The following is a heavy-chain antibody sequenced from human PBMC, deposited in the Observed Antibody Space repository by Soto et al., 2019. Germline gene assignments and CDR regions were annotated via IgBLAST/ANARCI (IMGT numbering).Heavy chain of an antibody. CDR1: S. Sequence: SMRWAQHSTEKGLEWMGGFDPEGGEAIYAQKWHGRVTVTEDTVTDTAYMELSGLNSDDTAVYYCATPPPLRGAMITNIIFAFWRKGTPVTVSS. CDR2: FDPEGGEA. CDR3: ATPPPLRGAMITNIIFAF. V-gene: IGHV1-24*01. J-gene: IGHJ4*02. D-gene: IGHD3-10*01.